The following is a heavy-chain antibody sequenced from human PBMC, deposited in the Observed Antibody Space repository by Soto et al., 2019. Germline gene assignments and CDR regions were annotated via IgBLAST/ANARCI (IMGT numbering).Heavy chain of an antibody. CDR2: ISYDGSNK. CDR3: ARDIWNYGSGSYYPGPFDY. D-gene: IGHD3-10*01. CDR1: GFTFSSYA. V-gene: IGHV3-30-3*01. J-gene: IGHJ4*02. Sequence: GGSLRLSCAASGFTFSSYAMHWVRQAPGKGLEWVAVISYDGSNKYYADSVKGRFTISRDNSKNTLYLQMNSLRAEDTAVYYCARDIWNYGSGSYYPGPFDYWGQGTLVTVSS.